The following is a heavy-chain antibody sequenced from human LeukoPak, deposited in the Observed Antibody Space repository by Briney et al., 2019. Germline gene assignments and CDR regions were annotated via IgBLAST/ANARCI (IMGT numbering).Heavy chain of an antibody. CDR2: IYHSGST. CDR1: GYLISNGYY. J-gene: IGHJ6*04. D-gene: IGHD2-15*01. CDR3: ASLPRYCSGNSCSGMDV. V-gene: IGHV4-38-2*01. Sequence: PSETLSLTCAVSGYLISNGYYWGWVRQPPGKGLEWIGSIYHSGSTYYSPSLKSRVSMSVDTSKNQFSLNLSSLTAADTAMCYCASLPRYCSGNSCSGMDVWGKGTTVTVSS.